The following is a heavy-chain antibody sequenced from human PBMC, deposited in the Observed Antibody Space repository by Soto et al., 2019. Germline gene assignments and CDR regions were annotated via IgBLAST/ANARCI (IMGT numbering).Heavy chain of an antibody. J-gene: IGHJ3*02. CDR3: ARDPRSGYDSSNYYYTGAFDI. CDR2: IYYSGNT. CDR1: GGSISSGGYY. D-gene: IGHD3-22*01. Sequence: TLSLTCTVSGGSISSGGYYWSWIRQHPGKGLEWIGYIYYSGNTYYNPSLKSRVTISVDTSKNQFSLKLSSVTAADTAVYYCARDPRSGYDSSNYYYTGAFDIWGQGTMVTVSS. V-gene: IGHV4-31*03.